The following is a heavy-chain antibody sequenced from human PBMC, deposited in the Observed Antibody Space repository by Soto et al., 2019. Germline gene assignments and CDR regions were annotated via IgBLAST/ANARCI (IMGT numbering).Heavy chain of an antibody. Sequence: VASVKVSCKASGYTFTSYAMNWVRQAPGQGLEWMGWINTNTGNPTYAQGFTGRFVFSLDTSVSTAYLQICSLRAEDTAVYYCARYSSSHLEYWGQGTLVTVSS. J-gene: IGHJ4*02. CDR3: ARYSSSHLEY. D-gene: IGHD6-13*01. V-gene: IGHV7-4-1*01. CDR2: INTNTGNP. CDR1: GYTFTSYA.